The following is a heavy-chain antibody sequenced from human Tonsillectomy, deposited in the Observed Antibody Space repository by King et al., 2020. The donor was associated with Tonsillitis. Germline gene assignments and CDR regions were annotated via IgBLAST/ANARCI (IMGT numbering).Heavy chain of an antibody. CDR2: LSYDGSIK. CDR3: AKDRDARLYYDFWSGYPHYGMDV. Sequence: VQLVESGGGVVQPGRSLRLSCAASGFTFSSYGMHWVRQAPGKGLEWVAVLSYDGSIKYYADSVKGRFTISRDNSKNTLYLQMNSLRAVDTAVYYCAKDRDARLYYDFWSGYPHYGMDVWGQGTTVTVSS. V-gene: IGHV3-30*18. CDR1: GFTFSSYG. D-gene: IGHD3-3*01. J-gene: IGHJ6*02.